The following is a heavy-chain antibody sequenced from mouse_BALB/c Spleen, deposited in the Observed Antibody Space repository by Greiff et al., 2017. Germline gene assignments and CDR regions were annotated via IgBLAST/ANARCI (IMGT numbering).Heavy chain of an antibody. D-gene: IGHD1-1*01. J-gene: IGHJ4*01. CDR2: ISDGGSYT. CDR1: GFTFSDYY. Sequence: DVMLVESGGGLVKPGGSLKLSCAASGFTFSDYYMYWVRQTPEKRLEWVATISDGGSYTYYPDSVKGRFTISRDNAKNNLYLQMSSLKSEDTAMYYCAILMGAMDYWGQGTSVTVSS. V-gene: IGHV5-4*02. CDR3: AILMGAMDY.